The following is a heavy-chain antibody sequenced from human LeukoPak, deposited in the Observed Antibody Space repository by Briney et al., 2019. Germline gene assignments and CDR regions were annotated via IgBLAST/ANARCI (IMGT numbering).Heavy chain of an antibody. D-gene: IGHD2-2*01. CDR3: ARGALGYCSSTSCFYYYYGMDV. CDR1: GFTFSSYA. CDR2: INHSGST. J-gene: IGHJ6*02. Sequence: PGGSLRLSCAASGFTFSSYAMSWVRQPPGKGLEWIGEINHSGSTNYNPSLKSRVTISVDTSKNQFSLKLSSVTAADTAVYYCARGALGYCSSTSCFYYYYGMDVWGQGTTVTVSS. V-gene: IGHV4-34*01.